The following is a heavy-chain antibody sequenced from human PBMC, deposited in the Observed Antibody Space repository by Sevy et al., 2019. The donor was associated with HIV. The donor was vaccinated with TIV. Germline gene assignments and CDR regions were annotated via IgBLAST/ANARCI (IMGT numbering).Heavy chain of an antibody. CDR3: ARVPTYYYGSATYFEY. V-gene: IGHV1-18*01. CDR2: IGIYNGNA. CDR1: GYTFASNG. Sequence: ASVKVSCKASGYTFASNGISWVRQAPGQGLEWMGWIGIYNGNAKSAQKFQGRVTMTTDTSTSTAYMELGSLGSDDTAVYYCARVPTYYYGSATYFEYWGQGTLVTVSS. D-gene: IGHD3-10*01. J-gene: IGHJ4*02.